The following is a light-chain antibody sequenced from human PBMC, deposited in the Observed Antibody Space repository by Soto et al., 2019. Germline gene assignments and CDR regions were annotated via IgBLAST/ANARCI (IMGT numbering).Light chain of an antibody. CDR3: QQYGSSPPIT. CDR2: GAS. V-gene: IGKV3-20*01. J-gene: IGKJ5*01. Sequence: EIVLTQCPGTLSLSPGERATLSCRASQSLSSNYLAWYQQKPGQAPRLLIYGASTRATGVPDRFSGSGSGTDFTLTISRLEPEDFAVYYCQQYGSSPPITFGQGTRLEIK. CDR1: QSLSSNY.